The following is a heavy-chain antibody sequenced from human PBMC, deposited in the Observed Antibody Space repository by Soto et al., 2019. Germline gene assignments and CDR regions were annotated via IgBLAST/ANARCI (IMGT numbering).Heavy chain of an antibody. J-gene: IGHJ4*02. D-gene: IGHD4-17*01. V-gene: IGHV3-15*01. CDR3: TTAESGDYGDDYFDY. Sequence: GGSLRLSCAASGFTFSNAWMSWVRQAPGKGLEWVGRIKSKTDGGTTDYAAPVKGRFTISRDDSKNTLYLQMNSLKTEDTAVYYCTTAESGDYGDDYFDYWGQGTLVTVSS. CDR2: IKSKTDGGTT. CDR1: GFTFSNAW.